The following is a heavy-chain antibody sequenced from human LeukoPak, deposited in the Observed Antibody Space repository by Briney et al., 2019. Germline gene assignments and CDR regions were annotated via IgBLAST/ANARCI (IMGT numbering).Heavy chain of an antibody. J-gene: IGHJ2*01. CDR2: IYHSGST. Sequence: SETLSLTCTVSGGSISSGDYYWSWIRQPPGKGLEWIGYIYHSGSTYYNPSLKSRVTISVDRSKNQFSLKLSSVTAADTAVHYCARSRYYYDSSGYYGVGLWCFDLWGRGTLVTVSS. CDR3: ARSRYYYDSSGYYGVGLWCFDL. V-gene: IGHV4-30-2*01. CDR1: GGSISSGDYY. D-gene: IGHD3-22*01.